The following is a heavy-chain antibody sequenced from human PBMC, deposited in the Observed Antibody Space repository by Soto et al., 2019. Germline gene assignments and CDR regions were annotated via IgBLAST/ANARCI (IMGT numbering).Heavy chain of an antibody. V-gene: IGHV1-18*01. Sequence: QVQLVQSGAEVKKPGASVKVSCKASGYTFTSYGISWVRQAPGQGLEWMGWISAYNGNTNYAQKLQGRVTLTADTSPSTAYMERRSLRSDDTAVYYCASVAGDSPDSNWFDPWGQGTLVTVSS. CDR1: GYTFTSYG. CDR3: ASVAGDSPDSNWFDP. J-gene: IGHJ5*02. CDR2: ISAYNGNT. D-gene: IGHD4-17*01.